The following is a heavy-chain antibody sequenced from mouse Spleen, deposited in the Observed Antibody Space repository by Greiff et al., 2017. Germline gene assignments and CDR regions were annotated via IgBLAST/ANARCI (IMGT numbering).Heavy chain of an antibody. CDR1: GYTFTGYN. Sequence: EVLLQQSGPDLVKPGASLKIPCMASGYTFTGYNMAWVRQSHGKRLEWIGDISTNNGGTIYKHKFKGKFTLTVDKSSSTAYMQMRRLTSEDTEVYYCARDSNYWYFDVWGGGTTVTVSS. J-gene: IGHJ1*01. CDR3: ARDSNYWYFDV. CDR2: ISTNNGGT. V-gene: IGHV1-18*01. D-gene: IGHD2-5*01.